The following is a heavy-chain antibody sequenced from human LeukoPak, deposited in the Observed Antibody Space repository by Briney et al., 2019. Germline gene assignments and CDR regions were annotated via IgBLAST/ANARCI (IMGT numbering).Heavy chain of an antibody. J-gene: IGHJ4*02. CDR2: INPNSGGT. CDR3: ARGPPNWGMVGY. CDR1: GYTFTGYY. V-gene: IGHV1-2*06. Sequence: ASVKVSCKASGYTFTGYYMHWVRQAPGQGLEWMGRINPNSGGTNYAQKFQGRVTMTRDTSISTAYMELSRLTFEDTAVYYCARGPPNWGMVGYWGQGTLVTVSS. D-gene: IGHD7-27*01.